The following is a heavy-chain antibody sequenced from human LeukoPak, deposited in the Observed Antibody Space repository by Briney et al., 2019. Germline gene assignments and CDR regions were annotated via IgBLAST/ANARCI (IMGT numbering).Heavy chain of an antibody. CDR2: IIPIFGTA. V-gene: IGHV1-69*13. CDR1: GGTFSSYA. J-gene: IGHJ4*02. Sequence: ASVKVSCKASGGTFSSYAISWVRQAPGQGLEWMGGIIPIFGTANYAQKFEGRVTITADESTSTAYMELSSLRSEDTAVYYCARDKSGYEFDYRGQGTLVTVSS. D-gene: IGHD5-12*01. CDR3: ARDKSGYEFDY.